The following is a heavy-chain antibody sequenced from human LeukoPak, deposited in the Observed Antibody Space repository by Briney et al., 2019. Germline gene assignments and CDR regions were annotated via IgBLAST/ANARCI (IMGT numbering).Heavy chain of an antibody. Sequence: GGSLRLSCAASGFTVSSNYMSWVRQAPGKGLEWVSVIYSGGSTYYADSVKGRFTISRHNSKNTLYLQMNSLGAEDTAVYYCASYGSGSYHYWGQGTLVTVSS. J-gene: IGHJ4*02. V-gene: IGHV3-53*04. D-gene: IGHD3-10*01. CDR2: IYSGGST. CDR1: GFTVSSNY. CDR3: ASYGSGSYHY.